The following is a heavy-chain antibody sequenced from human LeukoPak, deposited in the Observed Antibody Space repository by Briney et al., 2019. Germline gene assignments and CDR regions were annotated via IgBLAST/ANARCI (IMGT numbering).Heavy chain of an antibody. CDR1: GFTFSSYA. J-gene: IGHJ4*02. CDR2: ISGSGGST. V-gene: IGHV3-23*01. D-gene: IGHD6-13*01. CDR3: ATHGYSSSWYEKFDY. Sequence: PGGSLRLSCVTSGFTFSSYAMSWVRQAPGKGLEWVSAISGSGGSTYYADSVKGRFTISRDNSKNTLYLQMNSLRAEDTAVYYCATHGYSSSWYEKFDYWGQGTLVTVSS.